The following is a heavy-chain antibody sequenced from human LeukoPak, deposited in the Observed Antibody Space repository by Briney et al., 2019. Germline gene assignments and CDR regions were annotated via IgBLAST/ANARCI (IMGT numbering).Heavy chain of an antibody. CDR1: GFTFSSYA. V-gene: IGHV3-7*03. CDR3: ATDYDYVWGSYRSNLLDY. CDR2: IKQDGSEK. Sequence: GGSLRLSCAASGFTFSSYAMSWVRQAPGKGLEWVANIKQDGSEKYYVDSVKGRFTISRDNAKNSLYLQMNSLRAEDTAVYYCATDYDYVWGSYRSNLLDYWGQGTLVTVSS. J-gene: IGHJ4*02. D-gene: IGHD3-16*02.